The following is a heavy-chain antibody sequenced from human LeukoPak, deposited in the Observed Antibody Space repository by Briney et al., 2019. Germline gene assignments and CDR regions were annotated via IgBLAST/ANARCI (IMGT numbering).Heavy chain of an antibody. J-gene: IGHJ4*02. D-gene: IGHD2-21*02. CDR1: GYTFINYD. CDR3: AKGVTYYRPGYDI. V-gene: IGHV1-8*01. CDR2: VNANSGKT. Sequence: ASVKVTCKASGYTFINYDIHWVRQANGQGLEWKGSVNANSGKTGFAQKFQGRLTMTTNTSISTAYMELSSLRSDDTAVYYCAKGVTYYRPGYDIWGQGTLVTVSS.